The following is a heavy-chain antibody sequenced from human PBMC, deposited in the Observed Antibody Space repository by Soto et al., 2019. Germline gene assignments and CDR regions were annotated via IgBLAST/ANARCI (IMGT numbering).Heavy chain of an antibody. CDR2: IYHSGST. Sequence: QLQLQESGSGLVKPSQTLSLTCAGSGGSIRSGGYSWSWIRQTPGKGLEWIGYIYHSGSTYYNPSLKSRVTISVDRSKNQFSLKLSSVTAADTAVYYCARAGGLGAVSVDYWSQGTLVTVSS. J-gene: IGHJ4*02. V-gene: IGHV4-30-2*01. D-gene: IGHD6-19*01. CDR3: ARAGGLGAVSVDY. CDR1: GGSIRSGGYS.